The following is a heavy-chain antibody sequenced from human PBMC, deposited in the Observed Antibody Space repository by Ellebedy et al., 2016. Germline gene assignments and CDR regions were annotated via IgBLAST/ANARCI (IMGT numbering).Heavy chain of an antibody. J-gene: IGHJ4*02. Sequence: ESLKISCTVSGGSISSRSYHWGWIRQSPGKGLEWIGSMYYDGSIFYNPSLKGRVTISVDTSENQFSLNLTSVTAADTAVYYCARRVGATPPDFWGQGTLVTVSS. CDR1: GGSISSRSYH. CDR2: MYYDGSI. CDR3: ARRVGATPPDF. D-gene: IGHD1-26*01. V-gene: IGHV4-39*01.